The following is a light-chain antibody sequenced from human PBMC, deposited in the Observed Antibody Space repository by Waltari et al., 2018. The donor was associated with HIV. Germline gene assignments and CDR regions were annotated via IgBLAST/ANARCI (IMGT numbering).Light chain of an antibody. CDR1: QSISNY. CDR3: HQRSDWRT. Sequence: EIVLTQSPDTLSLSPGERATLSCRASQSISNYLAWYQQTPGQAPRLLIYDASNRATGIAARCRGSCYGTDFTLTISSLEPEDFAVYFCHQRSDWRTFGQGTKLEIK. CDR2: DAS. J-gene: IGKJ2*01. V-gene: IGKV3-11*01.